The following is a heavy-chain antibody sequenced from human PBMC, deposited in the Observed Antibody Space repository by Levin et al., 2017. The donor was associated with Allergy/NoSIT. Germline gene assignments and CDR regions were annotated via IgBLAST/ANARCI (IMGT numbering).Heavy chain of an antibody. V-gene: IGHV3-11*01. CDR1: GFTFSDYY. CDR3: ARDSQYSSGWYEGKNYFDY. Sequence: GGSLRLSCAASGFTFSDYYMSWIRQAPGKGQEWVSYISSSGSTIYYADSVKGRFTISRDNAKNSLYLQMNSLRAEDTAVYYCARDSQYSSGWYEGKNYFDYWGQGTLVTVSS. J-gene: IGHJ4*02. D-gene: IGHD6-19*01. CDR2: ISSSGSTI.